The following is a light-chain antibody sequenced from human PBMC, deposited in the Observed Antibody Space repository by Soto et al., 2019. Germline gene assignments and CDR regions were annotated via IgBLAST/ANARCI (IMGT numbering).Light chain of an antibody. V-gene: IGLV2-14*01. Sequence: QSALTQPASVSGSPGQSITISCTGTSSDVGAYNYVSWYQQYPGRAPKVIIFEVRKRSSGVSTRFSGSKSGDPASLTISGLQAEDGADYYCSSYRSSTSFVFGTGTKVTVL. J-gene: IGLJ1*01. CDR3: SSYRSSTSFV. CDR2: EVR. CDR1: SSDVGAYNY.